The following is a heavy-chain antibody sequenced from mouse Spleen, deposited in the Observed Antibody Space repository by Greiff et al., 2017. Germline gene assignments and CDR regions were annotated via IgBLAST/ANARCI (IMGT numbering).Heavy chain of an antibody. CDR3: ARSTMIAWFAY. Sequence: EVQLVESGGGLVQPGGSLKLSCAASGFTFSSYGMSWVRQTPDKRLELVATINSNGGSTYYPDSVKGRFTISRDNAKNTLYLQMSSLKSEDTAMYYCARSTMIAWFAYWGQGTLVTVSA. CDR2: INSNGGST. J-gene: IGHJ3*01. CDR1: GFTFSSYG. D-gene: IGHD2-4*01. V-gene: IGHV5-6-3*01.